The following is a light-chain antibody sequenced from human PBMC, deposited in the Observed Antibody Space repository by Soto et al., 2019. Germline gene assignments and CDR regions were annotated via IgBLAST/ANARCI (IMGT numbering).Light chain of an antibody. CDR1: SSDVGGYKY. CDR2: EVN. V-gene: IGLV2-8*01. J-gene: IGLJ1*01. Sequence: QSALTQPPSASGSPGQSVTISCTGTSSDVGGYKYVSWYQQHPGKAPKLMIFEVNKRPSGVPDPFSGSKSGNKASLTVSGLLDDDEDDYYCSSYAGISNFGVFGTGTKLTVL. CDR3: SSYAGISNFGV.